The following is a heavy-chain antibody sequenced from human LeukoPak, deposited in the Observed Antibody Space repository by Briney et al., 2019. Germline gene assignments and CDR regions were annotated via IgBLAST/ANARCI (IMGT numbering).Heavy chain of an antibody. J-gene: IGHJ4*02. CDR3: ARVGYAGNFFDY. D-gene: IGHD4-23*01. CDR2: ISAYSGNT. Sequence: GASVKVSCKASGYTFTNYHITWARQAPAQGLEWMGWISAYSGNTNYAQKLQGRVTMTTDKSTNTDYMELRSLRSDDTAVYYCARVGYAGNFFDYWGQGTLVTVSS. CDR1: GYTFTNYH. V-gene: IGHV1-18*01.